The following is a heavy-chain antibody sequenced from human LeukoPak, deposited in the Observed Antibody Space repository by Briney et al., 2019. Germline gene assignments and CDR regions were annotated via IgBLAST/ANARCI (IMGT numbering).Heavy chain of an antibody. D-gene: IGHD3-10*01. J-gene: IGHJ4*02. CDR2: VSVNGGTT. CDR3: AKELHGSGNYAFDY. CDR1: GFTFSSCA. Sequence: QSGGSLRLSCAASGFTFSSCALSWVRQAPGKGLEWVATVSVNGGTTYYADSVKGRFTISRDNSKNTLYLQMNSLRAEDTAVYFCAKELHGSGNYAFDYWGQGPLVTVSS. V-gene: IGHV3-23*01.